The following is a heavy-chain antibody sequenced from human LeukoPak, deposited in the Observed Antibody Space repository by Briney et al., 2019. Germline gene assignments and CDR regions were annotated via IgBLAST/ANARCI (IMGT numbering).Heavy chain of an antibody. CDR2: IYYSGST. CDR3: ARAFESWGSYGMDV. CDR1: GGSVSSDSFY. V-gene: IGHV4-39*01. J-gene: IGHJ6*02. Sequence: SETLSLTCTVSGGSVSSDSFYWGWIRQPPGKGLEWIGSIYYSGSTHYNPSLKSRVTISVDTSKNQFSLKLSSVTAADTAVYYCARAFESWGSYGMDVWGQGTTVTVSS. D-gene: IGHD7-27*01.